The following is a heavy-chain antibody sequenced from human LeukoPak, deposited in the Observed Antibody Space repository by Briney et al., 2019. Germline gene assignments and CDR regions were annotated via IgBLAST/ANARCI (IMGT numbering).Heavy chain of an antibody. CDR1: GDSISSGGYY. CDR3: AREWSAFDY. J-gene: IGHJ4*02. CDR2: IYYSGNT. D-gene: IGHD2-15*01. Sequence: PSETLSLTCTVSGDSISSGGYYWSWIRHHPGQGLKWIGYIYYSGNTQYNPSLKSRVTMSIDTSKSQFSLKLSSVTAADTAVYYCAREWSAFDYWGQGTLVTVSS. V-gene: IGHV4-31*03.